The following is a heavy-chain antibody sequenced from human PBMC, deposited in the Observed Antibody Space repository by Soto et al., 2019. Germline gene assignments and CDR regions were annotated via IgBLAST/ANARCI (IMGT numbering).Heavy chain of an antibody. CDR3: ARGRQGAAPSYYMDV. J-gene: IGHJ6*03. V-gene: IGHV4-39*07. Sequence: SETLSLTCTVSGGSISSSSYYWGWIRQPPGKGLEWIGEINHSGSTNYNPSLKSRVTISVDTSKNQFSLKLSSVTAADTAVYYCARGRQGAAPSYYMDVWGKGTTVTVSS. D-gene: IGHD3-16*01. CDR1: GGSISSSSYY. CDR2: INHSGST.